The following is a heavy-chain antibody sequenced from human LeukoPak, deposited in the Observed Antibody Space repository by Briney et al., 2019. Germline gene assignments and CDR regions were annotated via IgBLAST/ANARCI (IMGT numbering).Heavy chain of an antibody. CDR1: GYSFTSYW. J-gene: IGHJ3*02. D-gene: IGHD3-22*01. V-gene: IGHV5-51*01. CDR2: IYPGDSDT. CDR3: ARAVDYYDSSGYYSAFDI. Sequence: GESLKISCKGSGYSFTSYWIGWVRQIPGKGLEWMGIIYPGDSDTRYSPSFQGQVTISADKSISTAYLQWSSLKASDTAMYYCARAVDYYDSSGYYSAFDIWGQGTMVTVSS.